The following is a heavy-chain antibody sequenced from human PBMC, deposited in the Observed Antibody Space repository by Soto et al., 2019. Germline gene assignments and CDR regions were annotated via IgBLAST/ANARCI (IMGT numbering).Heavy chain of an antibody. CDR2: ISWKSASI. J-gene: IGHJ6*02. Sequence: MQLVESGGDLVQPGRSLRLSCAASGFSFGDYAMHWVRQAPGKGLEWVSGISWKSASIGYADSVKGRFIISRDNAKTSLYLKWNSLRAEDTALYYCAKSTGAPANGLDVWGQGTTVPVSS. CDR3: AKSTGAPANGLDV. CDR1: GFSFGDYA. V-gene: IGHV3-9*01. D-gene: IGHD2-15*01.